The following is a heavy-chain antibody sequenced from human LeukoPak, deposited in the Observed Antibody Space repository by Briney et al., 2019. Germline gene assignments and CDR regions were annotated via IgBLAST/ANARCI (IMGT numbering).Heavy chain of an antibody. Sequence: ASVNVSCKASGYTFTGYYMHWVRQAPGQGLEWVGWIHPKSGGTNYTQKFEGRVTMTRDTPISTAYMELGRVRSDDTPVDCCARGSGCSSNRCYFPLLDPWGQGTLVTVSS. D-gene: IGHD2-2*01. CDR3: ARGSGCSSNRCYFPLLDP. CDR2: IHPKSGGT. J-gene: IGHJ5*02. V-gene: IGHV1-2*02. CDR1: GYTFTGYY.